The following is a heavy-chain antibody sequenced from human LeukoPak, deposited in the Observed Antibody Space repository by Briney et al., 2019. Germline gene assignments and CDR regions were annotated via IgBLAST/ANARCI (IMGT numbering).Heavy chain of an antibody. V-gene: IGHV3-64*01. CDR1: GFALSGYV. CDR3: ARENPRGGSDS. CDR2: ITPEGGTT. J-gene: IGHJ4*02. Sequence: GGSLRLSCAASGFALSGYVMHWVRQAPGKGPESVSAITPEGGTTYYANSVKGRFTISRDNSKNTLYLQMGSLTTDDTAVYYCARENPRGGSDSWGQGTLLTVSS. D-gene: IGHD5-24*01.